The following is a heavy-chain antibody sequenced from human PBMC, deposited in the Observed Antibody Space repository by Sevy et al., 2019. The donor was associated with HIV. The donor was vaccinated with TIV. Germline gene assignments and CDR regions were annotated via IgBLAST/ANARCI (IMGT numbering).Heavy chain of an antibody. CDR2: IHSDDTT. J-gene: IGHJ4*02. Sequence: GGSLRLSCAASGFTVNSNYMTWVHQAPGKGLEGVSLIHSDDTTYHADSVKDRFTISRDNFKNTLYLHMSSLRAEDTAVYYCARGKSGYGYALNYWGQGTLVTVSS. CDR1: GFTVNSNY. D-gene: IGHD5-18*01. CDR3: ARGKSGYGYALNY. V-gene: IGHV3-66*01.